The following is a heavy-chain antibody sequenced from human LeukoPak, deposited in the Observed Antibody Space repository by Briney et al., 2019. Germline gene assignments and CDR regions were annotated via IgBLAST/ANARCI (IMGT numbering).Heavy chain of an antibody. CDR3: AKDAEIVVVPAALDY. CDR1: GFTFSSYG. J-gene: IGHJ4*02. V-gene: IGHV3-30*18. D-gene: IGHD2-2*01. Sequence: PGRPLRLSCAASGFTFSSYGMHWVRQAPGKGLEWVAVISYDGSNKYYADSVKGRFTISRDNSKNTLYLQMNSLRAEDTAVYYCAKDAEIVVVPAALDYWGQGTLVTVSS. CDR2: ISYDGSNK.